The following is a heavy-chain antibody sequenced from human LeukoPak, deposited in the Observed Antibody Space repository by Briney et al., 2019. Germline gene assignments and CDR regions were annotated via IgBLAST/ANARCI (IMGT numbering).Heavy chain of an antibody. CDR1: FSNYY. CDR2: INPGTGGT. Sequence: GASVKVSCKAFSNYYIHWVRQAPGQGREWMGWINPGTGGTNYAQKFQGRVNMTRDTSISTAYMDLSRLTSDDTAIYYCATDNPPYCNGGTCYFDWGQGTLVTVSS. D-gene: IGHD2-15*01. J-gene: IGHJ4*02. V-gene: IGHV1-2*02. CDR3: ATDNPPYCNGGTCYFD.